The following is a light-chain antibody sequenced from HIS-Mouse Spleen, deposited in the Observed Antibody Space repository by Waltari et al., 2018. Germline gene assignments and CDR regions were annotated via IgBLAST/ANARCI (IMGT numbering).Light chain of an antibody. CDR2: STN. Sequence: QTVVTQEPSFSVSPGGTVTLTCGLSSGSVSTSYYPSWYQQTPGQAPRTLISSTNSRSSGVPDRFSGSILGNKAALTITGAQADDESDYYCVLYMGSGIWVFGGGTKLTVL. V-gene: IGLV8-61*01. CDR1: SGSVSTSYY. CDR3: VLYMGSGIWV. J-gene: IGLJ3*02.